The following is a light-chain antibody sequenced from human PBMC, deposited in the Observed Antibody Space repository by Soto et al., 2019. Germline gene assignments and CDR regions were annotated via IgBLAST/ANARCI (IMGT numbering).Light chain of an antibody. CDR2: EVS. J-gene: IGLJ3*02. V-gene: IGLV2-23*02. CDR1: SSDVGSYNL. CDR3: CSYAGSSTL. Sequence: QSVLTQPASVSGSPGQSITISCTGTSSDVGSYNLVSWYQQHPGKAPKLMIYEVSKRTSGVSNRFSGSKSGNTASLTISGLQAEDEADYDCCSYAGSSTLFGGGTKVTVL.